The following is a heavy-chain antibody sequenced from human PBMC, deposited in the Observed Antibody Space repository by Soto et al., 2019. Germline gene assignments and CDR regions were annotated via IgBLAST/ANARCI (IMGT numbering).Heavy chain of an antibody. CDR2: IIPIFGTA. J-gene: IGHJ4*02. CDR3: ASTLDGYTYRDYFDY. D-gene: IGHD5-12*01. V-gene: IGHV1-69*01. CDR1: GGTFSSYA. Sequence: QVQLVQSGAEVKKPGSSVKVSCKASGGTFSSYAISWVRQAPGQWLEWMGGIIPIFGTANYAQKFQGRVTITADESTSTAYMELSSLRSEDTAVYYCASTLDGYTYRDYFDYWGQGTLVTVSS.